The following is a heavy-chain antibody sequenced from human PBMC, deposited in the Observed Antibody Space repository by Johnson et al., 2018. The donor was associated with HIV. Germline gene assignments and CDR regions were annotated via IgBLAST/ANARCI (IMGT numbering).Heavy chain of an antibody. V-gene: IGHV3-13*01. D-gene: IGHD6-19*01. CDR3: VRESLRRIPVPGPGDAAFDI. CDR1: GFTFSHYD. J-gene: IGHJ3*02. CDR2: IGTIAGDT. Sequence: VQLVESGGGLVQPGGSLRLSCAASGFTFSHYDMHWVRQVTGKGLEWVSAIGTIAGDTFSSASVKGRFTISRENAKDSLYLQMNSLRAGDTAIYYCVRESLRRIPVPGPGDAAFDIWGLGTMVTVSS.